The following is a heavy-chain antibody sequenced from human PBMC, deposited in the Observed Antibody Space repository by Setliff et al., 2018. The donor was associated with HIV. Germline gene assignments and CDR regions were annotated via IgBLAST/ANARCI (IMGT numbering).Heavy chain of an antibody. V-gene: IGHV1-18*01. CDR1: GYTYTAYG. Sequence: GASVKVSCKASGYTYTAYGITWVRQAPGQGLGWMGWISPHNGNTKYGEKFQARVTMTADTSTTTAYMELRSLTSDDTAMYYCAKGYTWCVVGALVVWGQGTRVTVSS. D-gene: IGHD1-1*01. CDR2: ISPHNGNT. J-gene: IGHJ3*01. CDR3: AKGYTWCVVGALVV.